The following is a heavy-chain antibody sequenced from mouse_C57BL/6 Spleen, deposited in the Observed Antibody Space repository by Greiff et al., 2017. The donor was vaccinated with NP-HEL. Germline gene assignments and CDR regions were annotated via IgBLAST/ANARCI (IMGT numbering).Heavy chain of an antibody. J-gene: IGHJ2*01. Sequence: QVQLQQPGAELVKPGASVKLSCKASGYTFTSYWMHWVKQRPGQGLEWIGMIHPNSGSTNYNEKFKSKATLTVDKSSSTAYMQLSSLTSEDSAVYYCARSYYDYDVRGFDYWGQGTTLTVSS. CDR2: IHPNSGST. D-gene: IGHD2-4*01. CDR1: GYTFTSYW. CDR3: ARSYYDYDVRGFDY. V-gene: IGHV1-64*01.